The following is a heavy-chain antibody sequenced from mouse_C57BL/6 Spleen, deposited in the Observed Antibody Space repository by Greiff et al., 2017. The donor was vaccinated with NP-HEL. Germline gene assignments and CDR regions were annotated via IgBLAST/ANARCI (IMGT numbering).Heavy chain of an antibody. V-gene: IGHV1-9*01. CDR1: GYTFTGYW. J-gene: IGHJ3*01. CDR3: ARYYSKSLAWFAY. Sequence: VQLQESGAELMKPGASVKLSCKATGYTFTGYWIEWVKQRPGHGLEWIGEILPGSGSPNYNEKFKGKATFTADTSSNTAYMQLRSLTTADSAIYYCARYYSKSLAWFAYWGEGSLGTVSA. D-gene: IGHD2-5*01. CDR2: ILPGSGSP.